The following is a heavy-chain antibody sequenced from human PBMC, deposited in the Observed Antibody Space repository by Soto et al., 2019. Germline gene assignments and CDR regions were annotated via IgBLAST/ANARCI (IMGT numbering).Heavy chain of an antibody. Sequence: GESLKISCKSSGYSFTSFWIGWVRQMPGNGLEWMGIIYPGDSDTRYSPSFQGQVTISADKSISTAYLQWSSLKASDTAMYYGARMIAPRGRAAAGLFDYGGQGTEVTVS. CDR3: ARMIAPRGRAAAGLFDY. J-gene: IGHJ4*02. V-gene: IGHV5-51*01. D-gene: IGHD6-13*01. CDR2: IYPGDSDT. CDR1: GYSFTSFW.